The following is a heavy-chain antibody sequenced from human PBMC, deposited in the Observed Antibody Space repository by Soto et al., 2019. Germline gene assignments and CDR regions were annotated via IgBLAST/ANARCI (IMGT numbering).Heavy chain of an antibody. D-gene: IGHD6-13*01. CDR1: GGTFSSYT. J-gene: IGHJ4*02. Sequence: SVKVSCKASGGTFSSYTISWVRQAPGQGLEWKGRIIPILGIANYAQKFQGRVTITADKSTSTAYMELSSLRSEDTAVYYCARDIAAAGTRPPPDYWGQGTLVTVSS. CDR2: IIPILGIA. CDR3: ARDIAAAGTRPPPDY. V-gene: IGHV1-69*04.